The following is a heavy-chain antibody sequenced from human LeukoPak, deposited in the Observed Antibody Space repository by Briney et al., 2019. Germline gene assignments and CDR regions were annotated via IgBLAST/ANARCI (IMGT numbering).Heavy chain of an antibody. CDR3: AREGPVAGP. V-gene: IGHV4-4*07. CDR2: IHTSGSA. CDR1: GASISSFY. Sequence: SETLSLTCTVSGASISSFYWSRIRQPAGKGLQWIGRIHTSGSANYNPSLKSRVTMSVDTSKNQFSLKLTSVTAADTAVYYCAREGPVAGPWGQGTLVTVSS. D-gene: IGHD6-13*01. J-gene: IGHJ5*02.